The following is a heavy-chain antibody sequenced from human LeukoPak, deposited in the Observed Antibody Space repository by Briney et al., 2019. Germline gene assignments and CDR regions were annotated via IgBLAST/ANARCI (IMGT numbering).Heavy chain of an antibody. CDR3: AREGSSWSLY. D-gene: IGHD6-13*01. CDR1: GFTFSSYS. V-gene: IGHV3-48*04. J-gene: IGHJ4*02. Sequence: PGGSLGLSCAASGFTFSSYSMNWVRQAPGKGLEWVSYISSSSSTIYYADSVKGRFTISRDNAKNSLYLQMNSLRAEDTAVYYCAREGSSWSLYWGQGTLVTVSS. CDR2: ISSSSSTI.